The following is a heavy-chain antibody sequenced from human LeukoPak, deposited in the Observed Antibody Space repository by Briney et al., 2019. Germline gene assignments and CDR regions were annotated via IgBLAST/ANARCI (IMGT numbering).Heavy chain of an antibody. CDR3: ARRKPPDGLLWFGELMGFDP. D-gene: IGHD3-10*01. CDR1: GGSFSGYY. Sequence: SETLSLTCAVYGGSFSGYYWSWIRQPPGKGLEWIGEINHSGSTNYNPSLKSRVTISVDTSKSQFSLKLSSVTAADTAVYYCARRKPPDGLLWFGELMGFDPWGQGTLVTVSS. J-gene: IGHJ5*02. V-gene: IGHV4-34*01. CDR2: INHSGST.